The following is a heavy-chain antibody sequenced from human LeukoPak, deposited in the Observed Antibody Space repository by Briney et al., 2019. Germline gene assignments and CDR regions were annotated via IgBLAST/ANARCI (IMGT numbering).Heavy chain of an antibody. J-gene: IGHJ6*02. D-gene: IGHD4-17*01. V-gene: IGHV1-69*01. CDR1: GGTFSSYA. CDR3: AREVPTVTISYDYYYYYGMDV. CDR2: IIPIFGTA. Sequence: SVKVSCKASGGTFSSYAISWVRQDPGQGLEWMGGIIPIFGTANYAQKFQGRVTITADESTSTAYMELSSLRSEDTAVYYCAREVPTVTISYDYYYYYGMDVWGQGTTVTVSS.